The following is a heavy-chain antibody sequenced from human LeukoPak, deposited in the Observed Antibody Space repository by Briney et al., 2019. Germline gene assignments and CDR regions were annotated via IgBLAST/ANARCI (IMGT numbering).Heavy chain of an antibody. J-gene: IGHJ4*02. CDR3: TRDLGGTIDY. D-gene: IGHD1-1*01. CDR2: IWDDGSKK. Sequence: GGSLRLSCSASGFAFRSYGMHWVRQAPGKGLEWVALIWDDGSKKYYGDSVRGRFTISRDNSKNTLYLQMNSLRAEDTAVYYCTRDLGGTIDYWGQGTLVTVSS. V-gene: IGHV3-33*01. CDR1: GFAFRSYG.